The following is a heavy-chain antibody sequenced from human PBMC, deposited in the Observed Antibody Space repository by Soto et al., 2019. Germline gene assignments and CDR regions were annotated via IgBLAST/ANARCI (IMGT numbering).Heavy chain of an antibody. D-gene: IGHD4-17*01. Sequence: SESLPLACTVSGGSGTGSSYYWGWILQPPGKGLECIGSVHYSGSTEYNPSLKSRVTISVDTSKNQFSLKLTSVTAADTAVYFCASFSGATYGDYGGGINYWGQGTLVAAPQ. V-gene: IGHV4-39*01. CDR2: VHYSGST. CDR3: ASFSGATYGDYGGGINY. CDR1: GGSGTGSSYY. J-gene: IGHJ4*02.